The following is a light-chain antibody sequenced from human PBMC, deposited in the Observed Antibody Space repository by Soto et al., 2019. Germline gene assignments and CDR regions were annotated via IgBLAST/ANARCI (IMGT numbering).Light chain of an antibody. V-gene: IGKV3-11*01. CDR3: QQYNSWPPYT. J-gene: IGKJ5*01. CDR2: DVS. Sequence: ESVLAQSPATLSLSPGERATLSCRASQSLDSSLAWFQQKPGQAPRLLIYDVSYRASGIPARFSGSGSGTDFTLTISSLQSEDFAVYYCQQYNSWPPYTFGQGTRLEIK. CDR1: QSLDSS.